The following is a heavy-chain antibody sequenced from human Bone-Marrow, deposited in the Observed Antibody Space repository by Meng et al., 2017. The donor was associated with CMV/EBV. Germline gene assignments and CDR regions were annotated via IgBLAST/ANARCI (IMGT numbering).Heavy chain of an antibody. Sequence: GESLKIPCAASGFTLSNAWMSWVRRAPGKGLEWVGRIKSKTDGGTTDYAAPVKGRFTISRDDPKNTLYLQMNRLKTEDTAVYYCTTLIVVVPAAIVSIDYWGQGTLVTVFS. V-gene: IGHV3-15*01. CDR1: GFTLSNAW. J-gene: IGHJ4*02. D-gene: IGHD2-2*02. CDR2: IKSKTDGGTT. CDR3: TTLIVVVPAAIVSIDY.